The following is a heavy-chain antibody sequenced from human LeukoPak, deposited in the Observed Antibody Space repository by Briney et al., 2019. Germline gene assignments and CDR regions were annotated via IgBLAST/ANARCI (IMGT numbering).Heavy chain of an antibody. V-gene: IGHV3-23*01. CDR1: GFTFSSYA. J-gene: IGHJ4*02. D-gene: IGHD3-10*01. CDR3: AKVTMVRGVTIDY. CDR2: ISGSGGST. Sequence: GESLKISCAASGFTFSSYAMSWVRQAPGKGLEWVSAISGSGGSTYYADSVKGRFTISRDDSKNTLYLQMNSLRAEDTAVYYCAKVTMVRGVTIDYWGQGTLVTVSS.